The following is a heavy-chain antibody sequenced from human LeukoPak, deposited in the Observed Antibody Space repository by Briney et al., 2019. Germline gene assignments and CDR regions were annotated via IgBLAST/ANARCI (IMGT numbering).Heavy chain of an antibody. J-gene: IGHJ5*02. D-gene: IGHD5/OR15-5a*01. Sequence: PGGFLRLSCAASGFTFSNYGIHWVRQAPGKGLEWVAVISDDGSKIYYEDSVKGRFTISRDNSKNTLNLQMDSLRADDTAVYYCGKGPGYSVYDNLPHHWGQGTLVTVSS. CDR1: GFTFSNYG. V-gene: IGHV3-30*18. CDR2: ISDDGSKI. CDR3: GKGPGYSVYDNLPHH.